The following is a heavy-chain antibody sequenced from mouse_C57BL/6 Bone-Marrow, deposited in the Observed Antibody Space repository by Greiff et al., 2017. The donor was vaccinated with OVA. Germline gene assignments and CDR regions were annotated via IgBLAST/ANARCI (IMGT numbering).Heavy chain of an antibody. CDR2: IYPGDGDT. J-gene: IGHJ2*01. Sequence: VQLEESGPELVKPGASVKISCKASGYAFSSSGMNWVKQRPGKGLEWIGRIYPGDGDTYYNGKFKGKATLTADKTSSTAYMQLSSLTSEDSAVYFCARYDYGCSLDYWGQGTTLTVSS. V-gene: IGHV1-82*01. D-gene: IGHD1-1*01. CDR1: GYAFSSSG. CDR3: ARYDYGCSLDY.